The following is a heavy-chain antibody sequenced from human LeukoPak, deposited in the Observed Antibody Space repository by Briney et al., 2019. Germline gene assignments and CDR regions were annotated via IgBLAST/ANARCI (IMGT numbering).Heavy chain of an antibody. CDR3: AQGPNSGSFVDY. V-gene: IGHV3-23*01. CDR2: ISGSGGST. CDR1: GFTFSSYA. J-gene: IGHJ4*02. Sequence: GGSLRLSCAASGFTFSSYAMSWVRQAPGKGLEWVSVISGSGGSTYYADSVKGRFTISRDNSKNTLYLQMNSLRAEDTAVYYCAQGPNSGSFVDYWGQGTLVTVSS. D-gene: IGHD1-26*01.